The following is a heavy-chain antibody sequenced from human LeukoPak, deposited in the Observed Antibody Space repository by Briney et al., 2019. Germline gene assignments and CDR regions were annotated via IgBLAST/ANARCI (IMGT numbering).Heavy chain of an antibody. D-gene: IGHD6-13*01. V-gene: IGHV1-69*05. Sequence: SVKVSCKASGGTFSSYAISWVRQAPGQGLEWMGGIIPIFGTANYAQKFQGRVTITTDESTSTAYMELSSLRSEDTAVYYCARGRSPLRIAAAMYYFDYWGQGTLVTVSS. CDR3: ARGRSPLRIAAAMYYFDY. J-gene: IGHJ4*02. CDR2: IIPIFGTA. CDR1: GGTFSSYA.